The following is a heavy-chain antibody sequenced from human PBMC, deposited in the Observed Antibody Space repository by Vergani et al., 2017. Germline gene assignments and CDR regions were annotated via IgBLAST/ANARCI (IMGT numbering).Heavy chain of an antibody. D-gene: IGHD5-24*01. CDR1: GGSFSGYY. Sequence: QVQLQQWGAGLLKPSETLSLSCAVYGGSFSGYYWSWIRQPPGKGLEWIGEINHSGSTNYNPSLKSRVTISVDTSKNQFSLKLSSVTAADTAVYYCAREEERWLQLLGGEEEIYGMDVWGQGTTVTVSS. V-gene: IGHV4-34*01. J-gene: IGHJ6*02. CDR3: AREEERWLQLLGGEEEIYGMDV. CDR2: INHSGST.